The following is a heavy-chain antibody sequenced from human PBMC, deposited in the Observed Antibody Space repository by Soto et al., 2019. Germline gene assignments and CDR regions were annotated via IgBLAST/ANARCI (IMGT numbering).Heavy chain of an antibody. J-gene: IGHJ5*02. V-gene: IGHV4-31*03. D-gene: IGHD3-3*01. CDR1: DGSISSGGYY. CDR2: IYYSGST. CDR3: ARTIVYDFWSGYPPRVNWFDP. Sequence: SETLSLTCTVSDGSISSGGYYWSWIRQHPGKVLEWIGYIYYSGSTYYNPSLKSRVTISVDTSKNQFSLKLSSVTAADTAVYYCARTIVYDFWSGYPPRVNWFDPWGQGTLVTVSS.